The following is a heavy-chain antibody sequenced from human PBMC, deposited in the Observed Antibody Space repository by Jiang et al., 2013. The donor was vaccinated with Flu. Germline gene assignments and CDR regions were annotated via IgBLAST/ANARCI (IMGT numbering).Heavy chain of an antibody. D-gene: IGHD3-22*01. V-gene: IGHV4-61*02. CDR3: ARDKRYYDSSGYYYPAAFDI. J-gene: IGHJ3*02. Sequence: GPGLVKPSQTLSLTCTVSGGSISSGSYYWSWIRQPAGKGLEWIGRIYTSGSTNYNPSLKSRVTISVDTSKNQFSLKLSSVTAADTAVYYCARDKRYYDSSGYYYPAAFDIWGQGTMVTVSS. CDR2: IYTSGST. CDR1: GGSISSGSYY.